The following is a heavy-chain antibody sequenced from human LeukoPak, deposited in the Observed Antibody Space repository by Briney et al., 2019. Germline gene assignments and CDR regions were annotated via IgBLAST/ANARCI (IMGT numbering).Heavy chain of an antibody. Sequence: GGSLRLSCAASGFIFSKYAMHWVRQTPGKGLEWVAAIWNDGSDENYADSVKGRFTISSDNSKNTLYLQMNSLRAEDTAVYYCAFEIGRSQGAFDIWGQGTMIAVSS. J-gene: IGHJ3*02. CDR2: IWNDGSDE. CDR3: AFEIGRSQGAFDI. V-gene: IGHV3-33*01. CDR1: GFIFSKYA. D-gene: IGHD1-26*01.